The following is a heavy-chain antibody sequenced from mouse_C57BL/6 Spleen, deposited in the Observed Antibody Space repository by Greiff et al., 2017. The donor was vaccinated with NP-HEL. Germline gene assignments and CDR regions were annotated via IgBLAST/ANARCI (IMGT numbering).Heavy chain of an antibody. Sequence: DVKLQESGPGLVKPSQSLSLTCSVTGYSITSGYYWNWIRQFPGNKLEWMGYISYDGSNNYNPSLKNRISITRDTSKNQFFLKLNSVTTEDTATYYCARADYDYDVDYAMDYWGQGTSVTVSS. CDR2: ISYDGSN. V-gene: IGHV3-6*01. J-gene: IGHJ4*01. D-gene: IGHD2-4*01. CDR3: ARADYDYDVDYAMDY. CDR1: GYSITSGYY.